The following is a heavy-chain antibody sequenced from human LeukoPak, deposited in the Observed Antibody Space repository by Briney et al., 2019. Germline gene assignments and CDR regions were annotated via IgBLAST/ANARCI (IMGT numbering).Heavy chain of an antibody. V-gene: IGHV4-59*01. J-gene: IGHJ5*02. CDR1: GGSISSSY. CDR2: IYYSGNT. Sequence: SETLSLTCTVSGGSISSSYWSWIRQPPGKGLEWIGYIYYSGNTKYNPSLKSRVTISVDSSKNQFSLRLSSMTAADTAVYYCARGDNWFDTWGQGTLVTVSS. CDR3: ARGDNWFDT.